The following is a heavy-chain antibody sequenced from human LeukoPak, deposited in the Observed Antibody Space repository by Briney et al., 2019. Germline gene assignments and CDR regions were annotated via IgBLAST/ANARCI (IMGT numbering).Heavy chain of an antibody. CDR1: GYTFTGYY. D-gene: IGHD3-3*01. CDR3: ARGGGDFWSGYYTDYYYGMDV. J-gene: IGHJ6*02. V-gene: IGHV1-2*06. Sequence: GASVKVSCKASGYTFTGYYMHWVRQAPGQGLEWMGRINPNSGGTNYAQKFQGRVTMTRDTSISTAYMELSSLRSEDTAVYYCARGGGDFWSGYYTDYYYGMDVWGQGTTVTVSS. CDR2: INPNSGGT.